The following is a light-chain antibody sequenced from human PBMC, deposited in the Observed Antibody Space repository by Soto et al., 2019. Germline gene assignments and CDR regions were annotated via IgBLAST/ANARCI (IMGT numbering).Light chain of an antibody. CDR2: DVS. V-gene: IGLV2-23*02. CDR3: CSYAGDSYV. Sequence: QPALTQPASVSGSPGQSITISCTGTSSDVGNYNLVSWYQQHPGKAPKLMIYDVSKRPSRVSNRFSGSKSGNTASLTISGLQADDEADYYCCSYAGDSYVFGTGTKVTVL. CDR1: SSDVGNYNL. J-gene: IGLJ1*01.